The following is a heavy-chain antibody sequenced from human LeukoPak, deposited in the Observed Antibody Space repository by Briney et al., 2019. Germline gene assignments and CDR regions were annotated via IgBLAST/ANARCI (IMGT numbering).Heavy chain of an antibody. CDR1: GFTLDDHA. Sequence: GGSLRLSCGASGFTLDDHAMHWVRQAPGKGLEWVSLISVYGTSTYYADSVKGRFTISRDNSKNSLYLQMNSLRSEDTALYYCARESESSGWYDYWGQGTLVTVSS. V-gene: IGHV3-43*02. D-gene: IGHD6-19*01. CDR3: ARESESSGWYDY. CDR2: ISVYGTST. J-gene: IGHJ4*02.